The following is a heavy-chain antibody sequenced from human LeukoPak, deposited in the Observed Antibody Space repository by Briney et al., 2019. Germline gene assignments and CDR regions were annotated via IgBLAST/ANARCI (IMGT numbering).Heavy chain of an antibody. CDR2: IIPILGIA. J-gene: IGHJ4*02. D-gene: IGHD3-22*01. CDR3: ARAKYYYDNSGYYLFDY. Sequence: SVKVSCKASGGTFSSYAISWVRQAPGQGLEWMGRIIPILGIANYAQKFQGRVTITADKSTSTAYMELSSLRSEDTAVYYCARAKYYYDNSGYYLFDYWGQGTLVTVSS. CDR1: GGTFSSYA. V-gene: IGHV1-69*04.